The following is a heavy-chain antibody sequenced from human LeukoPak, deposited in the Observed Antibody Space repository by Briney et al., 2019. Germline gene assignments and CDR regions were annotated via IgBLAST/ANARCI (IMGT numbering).Heavy chain of an antibody. Sequence: PGGSLRLSCPTSGFTFSNAWMSWVRQAPGKGLEWVSAISGSGGSTYYADSVKGRFTISRDNSKNTLYLQMNSLRAEDTAVYYCAKDVYALGVVFPYFDYWGQGTLVTVSS. J-gene: IGHJ4*02. CDR1: GFTFSNAW. CDR2: ISGSGGST. CDR3: AKDVYALGVVFPYFDY. V-gene: IGHV3-23*01. D-gene: IGHD3-16*01.